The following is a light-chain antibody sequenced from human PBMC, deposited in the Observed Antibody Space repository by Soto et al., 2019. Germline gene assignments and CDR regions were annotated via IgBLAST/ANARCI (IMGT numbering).Light chain of an antibody. CDR2: DVS. J-gene: IGLJ2*01. CDR3: SSYTSSSPL. V-gene: IGLV2-14*01. CDR1: SSDVGGYNY. Sequence: QSVLTQPASVSGSPGQSIPISCTGTSSDVGGYNYVSWYQQHPGKAPKLMIYDVSNRPSGVSNRFSGSKSGNTASLTISGLQAEDEADYYCSSYTSSSPLFGGGTKVTVL.